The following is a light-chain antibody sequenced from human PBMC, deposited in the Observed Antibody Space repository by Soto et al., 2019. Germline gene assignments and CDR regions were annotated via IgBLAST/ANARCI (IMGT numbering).Light chain of an antibody. CDR2: EVS. CDR1: SSDVGGYNY. J-gene: IGLJ2*01. V-gene: IGLV2-8*01. CDR3: SSYAGSTPL. Sequence: QSALTQPPSASGSPGQSVTISCTGTSSDVGGYNYVSWYQQQPGKAPKLMIYEVSKRPSGVPDRFSGSKSGNTASLTVSGLQAEDEADYYCSSYAGSTPLFGGGTQLTVL.